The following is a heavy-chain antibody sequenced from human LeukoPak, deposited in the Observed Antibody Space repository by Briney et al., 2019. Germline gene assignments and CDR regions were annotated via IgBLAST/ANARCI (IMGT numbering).Heavy chain of an antibody. Sequence: ASVKVSCKASGYTFTGCYMHWVRQAPGQGLEWMGWINPNSGGTNYAQKFQGRVTMTRDTSISTAYMELSRLRSDDTAVYYCARVGRSSGYSYGNGDYWGQGTLVTVSS. CDR2: INPNSGGT. V-gene: IGHV1-2*02. CDR3: ARVGRSSGYSYGNGDY. CDR1: GYTFTGCY. D-gene: IGHD5-18*01. J-gene: IGHJ4*02.